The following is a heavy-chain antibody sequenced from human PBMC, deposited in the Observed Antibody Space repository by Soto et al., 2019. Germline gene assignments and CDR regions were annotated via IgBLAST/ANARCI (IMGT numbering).Heavy chain of an antibody. CDR2: IRYSGST. J-gene: IGHJ4*02. V-gene: IGHV4-39*01. CDR3: ARHEGNGNVWPLDY. Sequence: SETLSLTCTVSGDSIGTTHSYWAWIRQSPGKGLEWIGNIRYSGSTYYMPSLRSRVTLSVDTSKNQFSLGLTSVTAEDTAVYYCARHEGNGNVWPLDYWGQGILVTVSS. CDR1: GDSIGTTHSY. D-gene: IGHD2-8*01.